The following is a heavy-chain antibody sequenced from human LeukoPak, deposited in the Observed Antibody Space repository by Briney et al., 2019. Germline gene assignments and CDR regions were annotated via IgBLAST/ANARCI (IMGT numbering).Heavy chain of an antibody. J-gene: IGHJ4*02. CDR1: GGSISSSIYY. CDR2: IYYSGST. Sequence: PSETLSLTCTVSGGSISSSIYYWGWIRQPPGKGLEWIGYIYYSGSTNYNPSLKSRVTISVDTSKNQFSLKLSSVTAADTAVYYCARGTSSWTHFDYWGQGTLVTVSS. D-gene: IGHD6-13*01. V-gene: IGHV4-61*05. CDR3: ARGTSSWTHFDY.